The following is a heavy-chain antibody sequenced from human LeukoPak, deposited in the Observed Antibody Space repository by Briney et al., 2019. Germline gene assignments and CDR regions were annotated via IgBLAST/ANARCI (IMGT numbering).Heavy chain of an antibody. CDR3: AREDGSGSYYLGLDWFDP. J-gene: IGHJ5*02. D-gene: IGHD3-10*01. Sequence: PSETLSLTCTVSGGSISSYYWSWIRQPAGKGQEWIGRIYTSGSTNYNPSLKSRVTMSVDTSKNQFSLKLSSVTAADTAVYYCAREDGSGSYYLGLDWFDPWGQGTLVTVSS. CDR2: IYTSGST. CDR1: GGSISSYY. V-gene: IGHV4-4*07.